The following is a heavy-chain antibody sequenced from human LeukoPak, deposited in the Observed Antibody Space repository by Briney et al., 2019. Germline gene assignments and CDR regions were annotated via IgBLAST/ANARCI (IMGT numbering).Heavy chain of an antibody. CDR1: GFTLNSYA. D-gene: IGHD6-6*01. CDR2: ISDGGSDT. V-gene: IGHV3-23*01. Sequence: GGSLRLSCAASGFTLNSYAMSWVRQAPGKGLEWVSAISDGGSDTYYADSVKGRFTISKDNSKNMLFLQMDSLMDDDTAVYYRAKRVPYSSSSVYFDSWGQGTLVTVSS. CDR3: AKRVPYSSSSVYFDS. J-gene: IGHJ4*02.